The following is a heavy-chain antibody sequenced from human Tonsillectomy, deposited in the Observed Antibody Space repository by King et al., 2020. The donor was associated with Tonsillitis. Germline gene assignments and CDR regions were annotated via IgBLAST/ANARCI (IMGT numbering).Heavy chain of an antibody. D-gene: IGHD5-12*01. V-gene: IGHV3-21*01. CDR3: ARDRLLGYSGYDSFDY. J-gene: IGHJ4*02. CDR1: GFTFSTYS. CDR2: ISSSCDYI. Sequence: QLVQSGGGLVKPGGSLRLSCAASGFTFSTYSMNWVRQAPGKGLEWVSSISSSCDYIYYADSVKGRFTISRDNPKNSLYLQMNSLRAEDTAVYYCARDRLLGYSGYDSFDYWGQGTLVTVSS.